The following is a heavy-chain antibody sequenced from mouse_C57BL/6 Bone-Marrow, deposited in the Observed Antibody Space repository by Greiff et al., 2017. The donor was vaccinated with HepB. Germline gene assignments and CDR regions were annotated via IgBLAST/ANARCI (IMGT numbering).Heavy chain of an antibody. J-gene: IGHJ1*03. Sequence: QVQLQQSGAELARPGASVKLSCKASGYTFTSYGISWVKQRTGQGLEWIGEIYPRSGNTYYNEKFKGKATLTADKSSSTAYMELRSLTSEDSAVYFCARHYYYGSSYWYFDVWGTGTTVTVSS. V-gene: IGHV1-81*01. D-gene: IGHD1-1*01. CDR2: IYPRSGNT. CDR3: ARHYYYGSSYWYFDV. CDR1: GYTFTSYG.